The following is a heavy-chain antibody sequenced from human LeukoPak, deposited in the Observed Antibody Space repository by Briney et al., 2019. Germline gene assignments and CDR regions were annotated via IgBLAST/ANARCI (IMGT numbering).Heavy chain of an antibody. Sequence: GGSLRLSCAAAGLTFSIYEMNWVRQAPRKGREWVSYISSSGSTINYADSVKGRFTISRDNSKNTLYLQMNSVRAEDTAVYYCARDLLGGGTFDIWGQGTMVTVSS. J-gene: IGHJ3*02. CDR1: GLTFSIYE. V-gene: IGHV3-48*03. CDR3: ARDLLGGGTFDI. CDR2: ISSSGSTI. D-gene: IGHD3-16*01.